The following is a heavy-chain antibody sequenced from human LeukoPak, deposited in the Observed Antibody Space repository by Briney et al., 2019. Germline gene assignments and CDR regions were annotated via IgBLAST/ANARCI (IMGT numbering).Heavy chain of an antibody. D-gene: IGHD2-2*01. CDR2: ISGSGGST. CDR3: AKDVFRKVVPAAPYDY. CDR1: GFTFSSYA. Sequence: GGSLRLSCAASGFTFSSYAMSWVRQAPGKGLEWVSAISGSGGSTYCADSVKGRFTISRDNSKNTLYLQMNSLRAEDTAVYYCAKDVFRKVVPAAPYDYWGQGTLVTVSS. J-gene: IGHJ4*02. V-gene: IGHV3-23*01.